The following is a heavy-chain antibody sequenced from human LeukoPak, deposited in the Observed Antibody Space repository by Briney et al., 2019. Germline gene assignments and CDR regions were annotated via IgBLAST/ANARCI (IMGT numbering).Heavy chain of an antibody. V-gene: IGHV1-69*05. CDR2: IIPILRSP. J-gene: IGHJ6*03. D-gene: IGHD6-25*01. CDR1: GVTFSNSA. Sequence: SVKVSCKASGVTFSNSAISWVRQAPGQGLEWMGGIIPILRSPNYAPKFQDRVTITTDESTSTVYMHLSSLRSDDTAVYYCARGPRYSSVSITGYYYMDVWGIGTTVIVSS. CDR3: ARGPRYSSVSITGYYYMDV.